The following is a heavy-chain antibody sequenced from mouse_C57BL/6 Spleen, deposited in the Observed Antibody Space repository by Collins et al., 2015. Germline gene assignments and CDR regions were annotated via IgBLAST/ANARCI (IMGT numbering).Heavy chain of an antibody. CDR3: ARRVPDGYYNDYYAMDY. V-gene: IGHV1-55*01. CDR1: GYTFTSYW. CDR2: IYPGSGST. Sequence: QVQLQQPGAELVKPGASVKMSCKASGYTFTSYWITWVKQRPGQGLEWIGDIYPGSGSTNYNEKFKSKATLTVDTSSSTAYMQLSSLTSEDSAVYYCARRVPDGYYNDYYAMDYWGQGTSVTVSS. D-gene: IGHD2-3*01. J-gene: IGHJ4*01.